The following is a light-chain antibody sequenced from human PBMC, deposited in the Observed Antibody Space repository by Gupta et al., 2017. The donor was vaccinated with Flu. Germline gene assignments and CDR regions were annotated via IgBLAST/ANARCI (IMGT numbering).Light chain of an antibody. J-gene: IGLJ2*01. CDR1: SSNIGNNY. V-gene: IGLV1-51*02. Sequence: QSVLTQPPSVSAAPGQKVTISCSGSSSNIGNNYVSWYQQFPGTAPKLLIYENNKRPSGIPDRFSGSKSGTSATLGITGLQTGDEADYYCGTWDSSLSADVVFGGGTKLTVL. CDR2: ENN. CDR3: GTWDSSLSADVV.